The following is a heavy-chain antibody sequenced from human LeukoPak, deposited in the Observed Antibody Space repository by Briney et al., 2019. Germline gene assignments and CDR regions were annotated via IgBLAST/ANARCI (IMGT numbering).Heavy chain of an antibody. CDR1: GGSISSGDYY. CDR3: ARHRAYSSGWYYYYGMDV. Sequence: SETLSLTCTVSGGSISSGDYYWSWIRQPPGKGLEWIGYIYYSGSTYYNPSLKSRVTISVDTSKNQFSLKLSSVTAADTAVYYCARHRAYSSGWYYYYGMDVWGQGTTVTVSS. D-gene: IGHD6-19*01. J-gene: IGHJ6*02. CDR2: IYYSGST. V-gene: IGHV4-30-4*01.